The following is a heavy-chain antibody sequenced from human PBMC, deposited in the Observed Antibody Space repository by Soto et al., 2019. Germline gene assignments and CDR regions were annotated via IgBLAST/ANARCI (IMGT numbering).Heavy chain of an antibody. CDR1: GDTFTSYA. D-gene: IGHD2-21*02. CDR3: ARSIVVVTALDY. Sequence: ASVKLSCKACGDTFTSYAMHWVRQAPGQRLEWMGWINAGNGNTKYSQKFQGRVTITRDTSASTAYMELSSLRSEDTAVYYCARSIVVVTALDYWGQGTLVTVS. J-gene: IGHJ4*02. CDR2: INAGNGNT. V-gene: IGHV1-3*01.